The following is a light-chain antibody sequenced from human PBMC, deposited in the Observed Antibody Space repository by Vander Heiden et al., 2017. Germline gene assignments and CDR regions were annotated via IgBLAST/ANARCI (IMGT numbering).Light chain of an antibody. Sequence: QAVLTQPSSLSASPGASASPTCTLRSGINVGTYRIYWYQQKPGSPPQYLLRYKSDSDKQQGSGVPSRFSGSKDASANAGILLISGLQSEDEADYYCMIWHSSASAVFGGATKLTVL. CDR3: MIWHSSASAV. J-gene: IGLJ3*02. CDR1: SGINVGTYR. V-gene: IGLV5-45*03. CDR2: YKSDSDK.